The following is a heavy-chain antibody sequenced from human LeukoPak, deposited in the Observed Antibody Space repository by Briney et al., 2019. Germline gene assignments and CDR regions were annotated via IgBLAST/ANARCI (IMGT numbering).Heavy chain of an antibody. Sequence: SETLSLTCTVSGGSISSYYWSWIRQPPGKGLEWIGYIYYSGSTNYNPSLKSRVTISVATSKNQFSLKLSSVTAADTAVYYCARHCSGGSCYDAFDIWGQGTMVTVSS. CDR3: ARHCSGGSCYDAFDI. D-gene: IGHD2-15*01. CDR2: IYYSGST. J-gene: IGHJ3*02. V-gene: IGHV4-59*08. CDR1: GGSISSYY.